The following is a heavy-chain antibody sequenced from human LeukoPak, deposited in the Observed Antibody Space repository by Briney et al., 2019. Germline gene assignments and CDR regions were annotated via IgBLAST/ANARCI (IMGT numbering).Heavy chain of an antibody. Sequence: SETLSLTCTVSGGSISSGGYYWSWIRQHPGKGLEWIGYIYYSGSTYYNPSLKSRVTISVDTSKSQFSLKLSSVTAADTAVYYCARGGRRFGELLSEDYWGQGTLVTVSS. V-gene: IGHV4-31*03. CDR1: GGSISSGGYY. CDR3: ARGGRRFGELLSEDY. J-gene: IGHJ4*02. CDR2: IYYSGST. D-gene: IGHD3-10*01.